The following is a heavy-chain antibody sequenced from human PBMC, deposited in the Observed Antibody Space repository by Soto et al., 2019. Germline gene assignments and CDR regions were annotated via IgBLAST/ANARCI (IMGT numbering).Heavy chain of an antibody. CDR2: ILHDGSNE. D-gene: IGHD6-6*01. CDR3: AKGRHGSSYSAADY. V-gene: IGHV3-30*18. J-gene: IGHJ4*02. Sequence: PGGSLRLSCAASGFTFSNYIMHWVRQAPGKGLEWVAIILHDGSNEYYGDSVKGRFTISRDSSKNTLFLQMNSLRAEDTAVYYCAKGRHGSSYSAADYWGQGTLVTVSS. CDR1: GFTFSNYI.